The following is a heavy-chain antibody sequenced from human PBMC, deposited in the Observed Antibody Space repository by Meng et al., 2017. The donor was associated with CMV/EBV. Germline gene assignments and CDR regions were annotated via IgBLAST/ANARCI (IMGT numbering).Heavy chain of an antibody. Sequence: GESLRLSCAASGFTFSSYSMNWVRQAPGKGLEWVSSISSSSSYIYYADSVKGRFTISRDNAKNSLYLQMNSLRAEDTAVYYCARGNNYDFWSGDAFDIWGQGTMVTVSS. CDR2: ISSSSSYI. CDR1: GFTFSSYS. J-gene: IGHJ3*02. D-gene: IGHD3-3*01. CDR3: ARGNNYDFWSGDAFDI. V-gene: IGHV3-21*01.